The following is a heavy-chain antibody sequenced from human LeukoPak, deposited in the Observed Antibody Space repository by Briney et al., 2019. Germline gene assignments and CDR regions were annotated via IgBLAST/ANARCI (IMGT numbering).Heavy chain of an antibody. V-gene: IGHV4-30-4*01. Sequence: SETLSLTCSVSGGSISSGEKYWSWIRQPPGKGLEWIGYIYYSGRTYYNPSLKSRVTISVETSQNQFSLELTSVTAADTATYYCARTLTIFGGMDVWGQGTLVTVSS. D-gene: IGHD3-3*01. CDR1: GGSISSGEKY. CDR3: ARTLTIFGGMDV. CDR2: IYYSGRT. J-gene: IGHJ4*02.